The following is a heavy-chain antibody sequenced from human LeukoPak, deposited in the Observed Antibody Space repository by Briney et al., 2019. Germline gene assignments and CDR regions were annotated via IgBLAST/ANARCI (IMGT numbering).Heavy chain of an antibody. Sequence: SETLSLTCAVYGGSFSGYYWSWIRQPPGKGLEWIGEINHSGSTNYNPSLKSRVTISVDTSKNQFSLKLSSVTAADTAVYYCARLRQQLVRGGGYYYYYMDVWGKGTTVTVSS. J-gene: IGHJ6*03. CDR2: INHSGST. V-gene: IGHV4-34*01. CDR3: ARLRQQLVRGGGYYYYYMDV. D-gene: IGHD6-13*01. CDR1: GGSFSGYY.